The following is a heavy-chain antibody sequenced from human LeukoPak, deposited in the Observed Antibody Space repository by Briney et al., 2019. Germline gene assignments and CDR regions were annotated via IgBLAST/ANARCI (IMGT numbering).Heavy chain of an antibody. CDR3: AKHAQRGFDYSSSLEH. J-gene: IGHJ4*02. V-gene: IGHV3-33*06. CDR2: IWSDGTNQ. D-gene: IGHD4-11*01. CDR1: GFTFSHYG. Sequence: GGSLRLSCEASGFTFSHYGMHWVRQAPGKGLEWVAVIWSDGTNQYYADSVKGRFTISRDNFKNMVSLQMNRLRAEDTAVYYCAKHAQRGFDYSSSLEHWGQGSLVTVSS.